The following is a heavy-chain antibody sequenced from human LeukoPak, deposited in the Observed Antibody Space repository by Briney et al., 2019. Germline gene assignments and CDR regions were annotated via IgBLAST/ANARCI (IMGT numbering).Heavy chain of an antibody. CDR3: ASGDYYGSGSSSAFDI. J-gene: IGHJ3*02. D-gene: IGHD3-10*01. V-gene: IGHV4-4*07. CDR2: IQISGNT. Sequence: PSETLSLTCTVSGGSISSYYCSWIRQPAGKGLEWIGRIQISGNTNYNPSLKSRATMSVDTSKNQFSLKLSSVTAADTAVYYCASGDYYGSGSSSAFDIWGQGTMVTVSS. CDR1: GGSISSYY.